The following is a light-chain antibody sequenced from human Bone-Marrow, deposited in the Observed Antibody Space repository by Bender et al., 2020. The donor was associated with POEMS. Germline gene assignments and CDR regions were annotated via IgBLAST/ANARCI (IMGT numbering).Light chain of an antibody. Sequence: QSALTQPRSVSGSPGQSVTISCTGTSSDVGGYDYVSWYQQHPGKAPKLIIYDVSKGPSGVPDRFSGSKSGNTASLIISGLQAEDEADYYCCSYEDNFFVVFGGGTKLTVL. CDR1: SSDVGGYDY. CDR2: DVS. V-gene: IGLV2-11*01. CDR3: CSYEDNFFVV. J-gene: IGLJ2*01.